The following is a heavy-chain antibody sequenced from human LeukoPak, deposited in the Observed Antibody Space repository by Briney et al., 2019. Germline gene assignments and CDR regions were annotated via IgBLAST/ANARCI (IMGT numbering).Heavy chain of an antibody. CDR1: GYTFTSYG. J-gene: IGHJ5*02. D-gene: IGHD2-2*03. CDR2: ISAYNGNT. Sequence: GASVKVSCKASGYTFTSYGISWVRQAPGQGLEWMGWISAYNGNTNYAQELQGRVTMTTDTSTSTAYMELRSLRSDDTAVYYCARDVDIVVVPAAFDPWGQGTLVTVSS. CDR3: ARDVDIVVVPAAFDP. V-gene: IGHV1-18*01.